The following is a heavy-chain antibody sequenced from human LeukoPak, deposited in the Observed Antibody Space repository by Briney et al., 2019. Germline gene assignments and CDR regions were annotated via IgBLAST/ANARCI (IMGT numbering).Heavy chain of an antibody. CDR3: AGGGSGWFSDS. D-gene: IGHD6-19*01. V-gene: IGHV1-18*01. J-gene: IGHJ4*02. Sequence: ASVKVSCKASGYTVTTYGIAWVRQAPGQGLEWMGWINPYNGNTDFAQKLQGRVTLTTDTSTSTAYMELRSLRSDDTAMYYCAGGGSGWFSDSWGQGTLVTVSS. CDR2: INPYNGNT. CDR1: GYTVTTYG.